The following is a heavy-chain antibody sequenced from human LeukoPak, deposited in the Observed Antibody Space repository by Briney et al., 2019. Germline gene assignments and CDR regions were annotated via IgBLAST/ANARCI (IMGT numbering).Heavy chain of an antibody. CDR1: GFTLSRYW. D-gene: IGHD3-22*01. CDR2: IKLDGSEK. J-gene: IGHJ4*02. CDR3: ARETYYYDVRTNRDQIDY. Sequence: GGSLRLSCAASGFTLSRYWMSWIRQAPGKGLEWVANIKLDGSEKYYVDSVKGRFTISRDNAKNSLYLQMNSLRAEDTAVYYCARETYYYDVRTNRDQIDYWGQGTLVTVSS. V-gene: IGHV3-7*01.